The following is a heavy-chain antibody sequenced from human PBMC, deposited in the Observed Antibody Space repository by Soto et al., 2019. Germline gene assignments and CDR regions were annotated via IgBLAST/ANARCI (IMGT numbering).Heavy chain of an antibody. CDR1: GFTFSSYS. D-gene: IGHD3-9*01. CDR3: ARDHPYYDILTGYYPGAFDI. CDR2: ISSSSSTI. Sequence: GGSLRLSCAASGFTFSSYSMNWVRQAPGKGREWVSYISSSSSTIYYADSVKGRFTISRDNAKNSLYLQMNSLRDEDTAVYYCARDHPYYDILTGYYPGAFDIRGQGTMDTVSS. V-gene: IGHV3-48*02. J-gene: IGHJ3*02.